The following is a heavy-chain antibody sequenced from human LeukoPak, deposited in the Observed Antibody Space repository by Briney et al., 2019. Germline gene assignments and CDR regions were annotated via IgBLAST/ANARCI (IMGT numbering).Heavy chain of an antibody. CDR1: GFTFSSYS. V-gene: IGHV3-21*01. CDR3: ASDGSGMVRGVVYYYYMDV. Sequence: GGSLRLSCAASGFTFSSYSMNWVRQAPGKGLEWVSSISSSSSYIYYADSVKGRFTISRDNAKNSLYLQMNSLRAEDTAVYYCASDGSGMVRGVVYYYYMDVWGKGTTVTISS. CDR2: ISSSSSYI. J-gene: IGHJ6*03. D-gene: IGHD3-10*01.